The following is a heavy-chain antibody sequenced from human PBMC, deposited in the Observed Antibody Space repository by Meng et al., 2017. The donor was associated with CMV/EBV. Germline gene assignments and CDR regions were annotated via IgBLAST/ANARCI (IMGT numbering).Heavy chain of an antibody. J-gene: IGHJ4*02. CDR2: IIPILGIA. CDR1: GGTFSSYA. D-gene: IGHD6-6*01. V-gene: IGHV1-69*10. CDR3: ARGDGSSHLDFDY. Sequence: SVKVSCKASGGTFSSYAIGWVRQAPGQGLEWMGGIIPILGIANYAQKFQGRVTITADKSTSTAYMELSSLRSEDTAVYYCARGDGSSHLDFDYWGQGTLVTVSS.